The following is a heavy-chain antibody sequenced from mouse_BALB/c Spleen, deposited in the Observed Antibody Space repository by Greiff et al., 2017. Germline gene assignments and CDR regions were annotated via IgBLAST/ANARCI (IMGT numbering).Heavy chain of an antibody. J-gene: IGHJ4*01. CDR3: ARQDPYAMDY. Sequence: EVQGVESGGGLVQPGGSLKLSCAASGFTFSSYTMSWVRQTPEKRLEWVAYISNGGGSTYYPDTVKGRFTISRDNAKNTLYLQMSSLKSEDTAMYYCARQDPYAMDYWGQGTSVTVAS. CDR2: ISNGGGST. V-gene: IGHV5-12-2*01. CDR1: GFTFSSYT.